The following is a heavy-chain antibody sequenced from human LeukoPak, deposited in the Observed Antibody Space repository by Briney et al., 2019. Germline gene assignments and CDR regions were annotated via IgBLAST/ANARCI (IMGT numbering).Heavy chain of an antibody. CDR2: ITPSSSSI. V-gene: IGHV3-48*02. J-gene: IGHJ4*02. CDR3: SRLRPGNYFDY. D-gene: IGHD4-17*01. Sequence: PGGSLRLSCAVSGLTFSSYSMNWVRQAPGKGLEWVSYITPSSSSIYYADSVRGRFTISGDNAKNSLYLEMSSLRDEDTAVYYCSRLRPGNYFDYWGQGTLVTVSS. CDR1: GLTFSSYS.